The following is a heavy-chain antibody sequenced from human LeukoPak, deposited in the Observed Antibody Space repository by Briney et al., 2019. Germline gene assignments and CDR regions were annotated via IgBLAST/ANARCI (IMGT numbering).Heavy chain of an antibody. CDR1: GGSISSGDYY. V-gene: IGHV4-30-4*08. CDR3: ARDGNYYDSSGQDV. J-gene: IGHJ4*02. Sequence: SETLSLTCTVSGGSISSGDYYWSWTRQPPGKGLEWIGYIYYSGSTYYNPSLKSRVTISVDTSKNQFSLKLSSVTAADTAVYYCARDGNYYDSSGQDVWGQGTLVTVSS. CDR2: IYYSGST. D-gene: IGHD3-22*01.